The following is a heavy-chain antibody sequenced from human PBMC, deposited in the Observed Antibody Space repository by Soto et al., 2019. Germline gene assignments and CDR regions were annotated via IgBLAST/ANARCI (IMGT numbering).Heavy chain of an antibody. CDR1: GYTFTNYD. J-gene: IGHJ5*02. CDR2: LNPGSGDT. V-gene: IGHV1-8*01. CDR3: ARMASFGTLNWFDP. D-gene: IGHD3-16*01. Sequence: QVQLVQSGAEIRKPGASVRVSCKASGYTFTNYDVNWVRQVPGQGLEWMGWLNPGSGDTGYAQKFQGRVTMTRNTSIGTAYMELSSLRSGDTAIYYCARMASFGTLNWFDPWGQGTLVTVS.